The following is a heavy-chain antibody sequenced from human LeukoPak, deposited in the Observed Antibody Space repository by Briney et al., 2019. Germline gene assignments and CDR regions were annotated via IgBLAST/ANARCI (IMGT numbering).Heavy chain of an antibody. CDR3: AKNLYCGGGSCYPSALGMDV. CDR2: ISGSGNRT. D-gene: IGHD2-15*01. V-gene: IGHV3-23*01. CDR1: GFTFSSYA. Sequence: GGSLRLSCAASGFTFSSYAMSWVRQAPGKGLEWVSSISGSGNRTYYADSVKGRFTISRDNSKNTLFLQMNSLRAEDAAVYYCAKNLYCGGGSCYPSALGMDVWGQGTTVTVSS. J-gene: IGHJ6*02.